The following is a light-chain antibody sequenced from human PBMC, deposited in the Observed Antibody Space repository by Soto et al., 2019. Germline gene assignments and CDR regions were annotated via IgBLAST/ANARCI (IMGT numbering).Light chain of an antibody. CDR3: QQYNDWPLT. CDR2: GAF. V-gene: IGKV3-15*01. CDR1: QSVSSN. Sequence: EILMTQSPVTLSVSPGERATLSCRASQSVSSNLAWYQQKPGQAPSLIICGAFTRATGIPARFSGTGSGTEFTLTISSLQSEDFALYYCQQYNDWPLTFGQGTKV. J-gene: IGKJ1*01.